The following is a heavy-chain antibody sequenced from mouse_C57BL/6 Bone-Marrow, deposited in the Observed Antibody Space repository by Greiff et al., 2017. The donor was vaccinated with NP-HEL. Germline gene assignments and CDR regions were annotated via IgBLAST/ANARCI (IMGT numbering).Heavy chain of an antibody. J-gene: IGHJ3*01. V-gene: IGHV1-42*01. CDR1: GYSFTGYY. D-gene: IGHD2-4*01. Sequence: EVKLEESGPELVKPGASVKISCKASGYSFTGYYMNWVKQSPEKSLEWIGEINPSTGGTTYNQKFKAKATLTVDKSSSTAYMQLKSLTSEDSAFYCGAIYEYDWAYWGQGTLVTVSA. CDR3: AIYEYDWAY. CDR2: INPSTGGT.